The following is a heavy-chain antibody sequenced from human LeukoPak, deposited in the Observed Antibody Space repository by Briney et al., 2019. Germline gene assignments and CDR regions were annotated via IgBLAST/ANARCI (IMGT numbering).Heavy chain of an antibody. CDR1: GFTFSSYG. CDR3: AKEFIAGDGHVDCDS. J-gene: IGHJ4*02. Sequence: GSLRLSCAASGFTFSSYGMHWVRQAPGKGLEWVAVIWYDGSNKYYADSVKGRFTISRDNSKNTLYLQMNSLTAEDSAVYYCAKEFIAGDGHVDCDSWGQGTLVTVSS. V-gene: IGHV3-33*06. D-gene: IGHD5-24*01. CDR2: IWYDGSNK.